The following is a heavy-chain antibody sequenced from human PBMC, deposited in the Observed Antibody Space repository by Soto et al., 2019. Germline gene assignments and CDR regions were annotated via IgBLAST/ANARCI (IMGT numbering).Heavy chain of an antibody. Sequence: QVQLQQWGAGLLKPSETLSLTCAVYGGSVNSGNYYWSWIRQPPGKGLEWIGEMSHSSGTRFNPSLKSPFTFSVDTSKTRVSLEMSSVPAADTALYYCARVERGTATTVVDALDIRGPGTLVTVSS. V-gene: IGHV4-34*01. CDR2: MSHSSGT. J-gene: IGHJ3*02. CDR1: GGSVNSGNYY. D-gene: IGHD1-1*01. CDR3: ARVERGTATTVVDALDI.